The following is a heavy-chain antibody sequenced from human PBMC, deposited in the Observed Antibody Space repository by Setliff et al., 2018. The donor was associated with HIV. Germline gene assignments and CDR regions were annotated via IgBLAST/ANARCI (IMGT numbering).Heavy chain of an antibody. D-gene: IGHD1-26*01. CDR1: GFTFSNYA. J-gene: IGHJ4*02. CDR2: ISGSGAGT. V-gene: IGHV3-23*01. CDR3: AKDLTYGGSYGIGF. Sequence: PGGSLRLSCAASGFTFSNYAMSWVRQAPGKGLEWVSLISGSGAGTYYADSVKGRFTISRDNSKTTLFLQMNSLRAEDTAVYHCAKDLTYGGSYGIGFWGQGMLVTVSS.